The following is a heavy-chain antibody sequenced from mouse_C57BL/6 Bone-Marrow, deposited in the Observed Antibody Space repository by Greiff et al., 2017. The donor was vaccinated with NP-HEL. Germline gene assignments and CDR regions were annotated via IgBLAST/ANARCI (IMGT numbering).Heavy chain of an antibody. Sequence: VQLQQSGPELVKPGASVKISCKASGYTFTDYYINWVKQRPGQGLEWIGWIFPGSGSTYYNEKFKGKATLTVDKSYSTAYMLLSSLTYEDSAVYFCARRHHDYWGQGTSVTVSS. J-gene: IGHJ4*01. CDR3: ARRHHDY. CDR1: GYTFTDYY. V-gene: IGHV1-75*01. D-gene: IGHD3-2*01. CDR2: IFPGSGST.